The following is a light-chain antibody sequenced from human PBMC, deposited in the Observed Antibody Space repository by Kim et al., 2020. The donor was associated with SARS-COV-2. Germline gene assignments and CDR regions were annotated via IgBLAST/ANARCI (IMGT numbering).Light chain of an antibody. CDR3: QQYNNWPPLT. CDR2: AAS. J-gene: IGKJ4*01. V-gene: IGKV3-15*01. Sequence: EIVMTQSPATLSVSPGERATLSCRAGQSIRSNLAWYQQKPGQAPRLLIYAASTRATGIPARFSGSGSGTEFTLTISSLQSEDFALYYCQQYNNWPPLTFGGGTKVDIK. CDR1: QSIRSN.